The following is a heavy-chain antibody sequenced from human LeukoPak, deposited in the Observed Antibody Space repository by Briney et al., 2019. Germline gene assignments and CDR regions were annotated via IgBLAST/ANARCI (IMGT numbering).Heavy chain of an antibody. Sequence: SETLSLTCTVSGGSISSYYWSWLRQPPGKGLEWIGYIYYSGSTNYNPSFKSRVTISVDTSKNQFSLKLSSVTAADTAVYYCARGLVVPAAMPELDYYYYGMDVWGQGTTVTVSS. CDR3: ARGLVVPAAMPELDYYYYGMDV. CDR1: GGSISSYY. J-gene: IGHJ6*02. CDR2: IYYSGST. D-gene: IGHD2-2*01. V-gene: IGHV4-59*01.